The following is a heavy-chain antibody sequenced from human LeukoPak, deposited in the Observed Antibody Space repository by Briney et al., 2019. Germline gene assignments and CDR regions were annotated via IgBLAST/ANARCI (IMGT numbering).Heavy chain of an antibody. CDR1: GYTFTRYY. CDR3: ARANRAARPSWFDP. CDR2: INPSGGST. V-gene: IGHV1-46*01. D-gene: IGHD6-6*01. Sequence: ASVKVSCKASGYTFTRYYMHWVRQAPGQGLEWRGIINPSGGSTSYAQKFQGRVTMTRDMSTSTVYMELSSLRSEDTAMYYCARANRAARPSWFDPWGQGTLVTVSS. J-gene: IGHJ5*02.